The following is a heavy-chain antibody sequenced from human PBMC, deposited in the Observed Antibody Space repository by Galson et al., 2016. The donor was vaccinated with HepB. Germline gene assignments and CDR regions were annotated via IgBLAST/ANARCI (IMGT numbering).Heavy chain of an antibody. Sequence: SLRLSCAGSGFIFSTYAMTWVRQAPGKGLEWASTISGSGGSTYHADSVKGRFTISRDNSKNTVHLQMNSLRAEDTAVYYCAKFASGTYYLDSFDYWGQGTLVTVSS. CDR3: AKFASGTYYLDSFDY. CDR2: ISGSGGST. D-gene: IGHD3-10*01. CDR1: GFIFSTYA. V-gene: IGHV3-23*01. J-gene: IGHJ4*02.